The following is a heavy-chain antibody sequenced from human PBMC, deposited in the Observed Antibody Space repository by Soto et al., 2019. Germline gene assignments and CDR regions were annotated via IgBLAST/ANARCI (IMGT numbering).Heavy chain of an antibody. V-gene: IGHV1-69*13. CDR3: ASLGDDCTNGVCYITRGYYYYYYGMDV. J-gene: IGHJ6*02. D-gene: IGHD2-8*01. Sequence: SVKVSCKASGGTFSSYAISWVRQAPGQGLEWMGGIITNFGTANYAQKFQGRVTITADESTSTAYMELSSLISEDTAVYYCASLGDDCTNGVCYITRGYYYYYYGMDVWGQGTTVTVSS. CDR1: GGTFSSYA. CDR2: IITNFGTA.